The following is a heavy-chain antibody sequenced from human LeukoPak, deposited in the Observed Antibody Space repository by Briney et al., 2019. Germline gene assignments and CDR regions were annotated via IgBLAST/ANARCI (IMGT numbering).Heavy chain of an antibody. CDR2: MQSTGNS. Sequence: SETLSLTCSVSGDSISTYHWNWIRKPPGKGLEWIAYMQSTGNSKYSPSLKSRATMSVDTSKNQVVLNLSSVTAADTAVYYCARDKRHSYGRYFAHWGQGMLVTVSS. D-gene: IGHD5-18*01. J-gene: IGHJ4*02. CDR1: GDSISTYH. CDR3: ARDKRHSYGRYFAH. V-gene: IGHV4-59*01.